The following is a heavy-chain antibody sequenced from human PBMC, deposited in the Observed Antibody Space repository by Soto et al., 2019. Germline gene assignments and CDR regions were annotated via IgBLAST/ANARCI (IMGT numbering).Heavy chain of an antibody. CDR1: GITFSSFG. CDR3: AKHFLTIPLP. D-gene: IGHD3-3*02. CDR2: LSPDGSKK. Sequence: QVQLVESGGGVVQPGRYLRLSCAAAGITFSSFGMVWVRQAPGKGLEWVAGLSPDGSKKYYADSMKGRFTISRDNSKNTLYLQMDSLRAEDTAVYYCAKHFLTIPLPWGQGTLVTVSS. J-gene: IGHJ5*02. V-gene: IGHV3-30*18.